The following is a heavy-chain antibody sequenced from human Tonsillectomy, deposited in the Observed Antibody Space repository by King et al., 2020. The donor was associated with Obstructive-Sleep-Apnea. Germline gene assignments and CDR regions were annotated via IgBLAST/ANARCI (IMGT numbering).Heavy chain of an antibody. V-gene: IGHV3-20*04. CDR2: VNWNGGST. D-gene: IGHD4-11*01. CDR1: GFTFDDYG. Sequence: VQLVESGGGVVRPGGSLRLSCIASGFTFDDYGMSWVRQAPGKGLEWVSGVNWNGGSTGYGDSVKGRFTISRDNAKNSLYLQMNSLRAEDTALYYCVRDLLLQGGMDVWGQGTTVTVSS. CDR3: VRDLLLQGGMDV. J-gene: IGHJ6*02.